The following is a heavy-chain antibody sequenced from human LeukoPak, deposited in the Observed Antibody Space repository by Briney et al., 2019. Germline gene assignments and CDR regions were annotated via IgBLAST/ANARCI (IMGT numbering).Heavy chain of an antibody. CDR2: MYYSGNT. CDR1: GGSISSSSYY. CDR3: ATYTTSEGCFDP. V-gene: IGHV4-39*07. D-gene: IGHD2-2*02. Sequence: RTSETLSLTCTVSGGSISSSSYYWGWIRQPPGKGLEWIGSMYYSGNTYYNPSLKSRVTISVDTSKNQFSLKLSSVTAADTAVYYCATYTTSEGCFDPWGQGTLVTVSS. J-gene: IGHJ5*02.